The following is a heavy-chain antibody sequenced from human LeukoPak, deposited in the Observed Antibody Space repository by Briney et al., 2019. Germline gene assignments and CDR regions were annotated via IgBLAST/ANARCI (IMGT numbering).Heavy chain of an antibody. J-gene: IGHJ6*03. Sequence: GGSLRLSCAASGFTLSSFAMSWVRLAPGKGLEWVSGISGSGAGTYYADSVKGRFTISRDNSKNTLDLQMNSLRAGDTAVYYCAKGSTAFGSSWYGKAYYYMDVWGKGTTVTVS. CDR1: GFTLSSFA. D-gene: IGHD2-15*01. CDR2: ISGSGAGT. CDR3: AKGSTAFGSSWYGKAYYYMDV. V-gene: IGHV3-23*01.